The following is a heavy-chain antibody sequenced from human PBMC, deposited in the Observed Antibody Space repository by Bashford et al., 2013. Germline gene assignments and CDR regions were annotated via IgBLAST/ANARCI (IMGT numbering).Heavy chain of an antibody. CDR1: GASISSGASF. D-gene: IGHD5-18*01. J-gene: IGHJ5*02. CDR2: ISSSGST. CDR3: ARGIGGYRFDP. Sequence: SETLSLTCTVSGASISSGASFWTWIRQYPGKGLEYIGYISSSGSTFYNPSLRSRVTISDGTSGNQFSLNLGSVTAADTAMYYCARGIGGYRFDPWGQGTLVTVSS. V-gene: IGHV4-31*03.